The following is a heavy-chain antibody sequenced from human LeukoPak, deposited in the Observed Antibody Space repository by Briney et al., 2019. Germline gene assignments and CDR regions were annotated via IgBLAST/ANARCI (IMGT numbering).Heavy chain of an antibody. CDR1: GYTFTGYY. CDR2: INTNSDGT. CDR3: ARTLGLSVSYFGF. Sequence: ASVKVSCKASGYTFTGYYMHWVRQAPGQGLEWMGWINTNSDGTAYAQEFQGRVTMTRDTSISTADMELSRLRSDDTAVYYCARTLGLSVSYFGFWGQGTQVTVSS. V-gene: IGHV1-2*02. J-gene: IGHJ4*02. D-gene: IGHD3/OR15-3a*01.